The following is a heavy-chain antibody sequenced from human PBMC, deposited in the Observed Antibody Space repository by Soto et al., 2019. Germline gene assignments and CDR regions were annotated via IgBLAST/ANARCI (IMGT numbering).Heavy chain of an antibody. V-gene: IGHV3-33*01. D-gene: IGHD1-26*01. CDR2: IWHDGNNK. J-gene: IGHJ6*02. CDR1: GFTFSNYG. Sequence: GGSLRLSCAASGFTFSNYGMHWVRQAPGKGLEWVAIIWHDGNNKYYADSVRGRFIISRDNSKNRLYLQMNSLRAEDTAVYYYASDLVGASHPYGFDVSGQGSSVTVSS. CDR3: ASDLVGASHPYGFDV.